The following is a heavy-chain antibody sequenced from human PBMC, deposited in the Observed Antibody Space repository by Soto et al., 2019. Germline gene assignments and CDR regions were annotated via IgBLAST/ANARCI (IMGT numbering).Heavy chain of an antibody. CDR3: TREQSDDNHFPT. J-gene: IGHJ1*01. CDR1: GAGRSSGGYF. CDR2: IYYSGGT. V-gene: IGHV4-61*08. Sequence: PSETLSLTCTVSGAGRSSGGYFYTWVRQPPGKGLEWLGYIYYSGGTNYNPSLKSRVTISQDKSKSQFSLRLISVTGADTAVYYCTREQSDDNHFPTWGHGPPLTVSS. D-gene: IGHD1-1*01.